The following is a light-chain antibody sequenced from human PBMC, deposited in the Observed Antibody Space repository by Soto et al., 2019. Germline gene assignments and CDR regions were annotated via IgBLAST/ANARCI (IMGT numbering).Light chain of an antibody. CDR1: QSINNC. CDR2: GAS. J-gene: IGKJ5*01. V-gene: IGKV1-39*01. Sequence: DIQMTQSPASLSASVGDRVTLTCRTSQSINNCLNWYQQKPGKAPTVLIYGASSLQSGVPLRFSGSGSGTDFTLTISSLQPEDLATYYCQQSYSRTFGQGTRLEIK. CDR3: QQSYSRT.